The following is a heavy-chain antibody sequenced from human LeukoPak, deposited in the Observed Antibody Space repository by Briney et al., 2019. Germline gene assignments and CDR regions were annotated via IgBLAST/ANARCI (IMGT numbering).Heavy chain of an antibody. CDR2: IIPIFGTA. V-gene: IGHV1-69*05. J-gene: IGHJ4*02. Sequence: ASVKVSCKASGGTFSSYAISWVRQAPGQGLEWMGGIIPIFGTANYAQKFQGRVTITRNTSISTAYMELSSLRSEDTAVYYCATARNSGYSSSLDYWGQGTLVTVSS. D-gene: IGHD6-13*01. CDR1: GGTFSSYA. CDR3: ATARNSGYSSSLDY.